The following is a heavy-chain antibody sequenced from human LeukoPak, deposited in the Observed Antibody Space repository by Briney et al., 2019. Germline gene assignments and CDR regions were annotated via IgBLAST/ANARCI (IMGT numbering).Heavy chain of an antibody. CDR1: GFTFSSYW. D-gene: IGHD6-13*01. Sequence: GGSLRLSCAASGFTFSSYWMSWVRQAPGKGLEWVANIKQDGSEKYYVDSVKGRFTISRDNAKNSLYLQMNSLRAEDTAVYYCAREAAAGRGDNWFDPWGQGTLVTVSS. V-gene: IGHV3-7*01. CDR3: AREAAAGRGDNWFDP. CDR2: IKQDGSEK. J-gene: IGHJ5*02.